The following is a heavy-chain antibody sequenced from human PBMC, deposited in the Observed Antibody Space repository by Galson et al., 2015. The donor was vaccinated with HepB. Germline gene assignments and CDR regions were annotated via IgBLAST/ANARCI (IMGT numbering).Heavy chain of an antibody. CDR3: ARDGGVGATRVL. D-gene: IGHD1-26*01. Sequence: SLRLSCAASGFTVSSNYMSWVRQAPGKGLEWVSSISSSSSYIYYADSVKGRFTISRDNAKNSLYLQMNSLRAEDTAVYYCARDGGVGATRVLWGQGTLVTVSS. CDR2: ISSSSSYI. V-gene: IGHV3-21*01. CDR1: GFTVSSNY. J-gene: IGHJ4*02.